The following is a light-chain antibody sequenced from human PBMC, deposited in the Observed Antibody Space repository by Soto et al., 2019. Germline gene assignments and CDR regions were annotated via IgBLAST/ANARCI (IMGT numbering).Light chain of an antibody. CDR2: DAS. Sequence: EIVLTQSPATLSLSPGERATLSCRASQSVSSYLAWYQQKPGQAPRLLIYDASNRAPGIPARFSGSVSGTDFTLTISSLEPEDFAVYSCQQRSNWPRGTFGQGTKLEIK. V-gene: IGKV3-11*01. CDR1: QSVSSY. J-gene: IGKJ2*02. CDR3: QQRSNWPRGT.